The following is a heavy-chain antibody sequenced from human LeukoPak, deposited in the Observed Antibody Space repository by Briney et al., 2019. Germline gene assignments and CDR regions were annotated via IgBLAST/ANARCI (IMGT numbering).Heavy chain of an antibody. CDR3: ARHCSGISCYSD. J-gene: IGHJ4*02. CDR1: GGSISSYY. D-gene: IGHD2-2*02. V-gene: IGHV4-4*07. Sequence: PSETLSLTCTVSGGSISSYYWSWIRQPAGKGLEWIGRIYTSGSTNYNPSLKSRVTISVDSPKNQFSLKLSSVTAADTAVYYCARHCSGISCYSDWGLGTLVTVSS. CDR2: IYTSGST.